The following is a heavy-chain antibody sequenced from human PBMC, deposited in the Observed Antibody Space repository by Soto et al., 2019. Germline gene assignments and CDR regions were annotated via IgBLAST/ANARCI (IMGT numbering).Heavy chain of an antibody. CDR3: ARDGSANGKYYYYGMDV. CDR2: ISSSSSYI. J-gene: IGHJ6*02. Sequence: GGSLRLSCAASGFTFSSYSMNWVRQAPGKGLEWVSSISSSSSYIYYADSVKGRFTISRDNAKNSLYLQMNSLRAEDTAVYYCARDGSANGKYYYYGMDVWGQGTTVTVPS. V-gene: IGHV3-21*01. D-gene: IGHD5-18*01. CDR1: GFTFSSYS.